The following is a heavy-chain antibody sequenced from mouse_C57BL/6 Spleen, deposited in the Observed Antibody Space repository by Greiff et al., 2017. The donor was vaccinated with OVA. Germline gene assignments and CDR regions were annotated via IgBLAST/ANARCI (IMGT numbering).Heavy chain of an antibody. Sequence: EVKLMESGGGLVQPGGSMKLSCVASGCTFSNYWMNWVRQSPEKGLEWVAHIRWKSDNYATHYAESVKGRFTISRYDSKSSVYLKMNNLRADDTGIYYWTGCGYAPFGYWGQGTTLTVSS. D-gene: IGHD2-2*01. CDR3: TGCGYAPFGY. CDR1: GCTFSNYW. J-gene: IGHJ2*01. V-gene: IGHV6-3*01. CDR2: IRWKSDNYAT.